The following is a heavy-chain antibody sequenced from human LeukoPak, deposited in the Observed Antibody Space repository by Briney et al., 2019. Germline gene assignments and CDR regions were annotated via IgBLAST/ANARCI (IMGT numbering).Heavy chain of an antibody. Sequence: ASVKVSCKAPGYTFTSYAMNWVRQAPGQGLEWMGWINTNTGNPTYAQGFTGRFVFSLDTSVSTAYLQISSLKAEDTAVYYCYVVAATPYYFDYWGQGALSPSPQ. V-gene: IGHV7-4-1*02. CDR1: GYTFTSYA. CDR3: YVVAATPYYFDY. J-gene: IGHJ4*02. D-gene: IGHD2-15*01. CDR2: INTNTGNP.